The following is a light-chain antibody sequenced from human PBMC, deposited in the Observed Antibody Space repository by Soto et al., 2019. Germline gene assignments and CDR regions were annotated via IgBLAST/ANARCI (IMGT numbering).Light chain of an antibody. Sequence: QSVLTQPASVSGSPGQSITISCTGTSSDDGGYNYVSWYQQHPGKAPKLMIYDVSNRPSGVSNRFSGSKSGNTASLTISGLQAEDEADYYCSSYTSSSTPYVVFGGGTQLTVL. CDR2: DVS. J-gene: IGLJ2*01. V-gene: IGLV2-14*01. CDR3: SSYTSSSTPYVV. CDR1: SSDDGGYNY.